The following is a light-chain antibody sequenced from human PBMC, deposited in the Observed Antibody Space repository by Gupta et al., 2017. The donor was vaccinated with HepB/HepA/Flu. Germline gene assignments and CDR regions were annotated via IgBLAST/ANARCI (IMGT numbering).Light chain of an antibody. V-gene: IGKV3-11*01. CDR2: DAS. Sequence: EIVLTQSPATLSLSPGERATLSCRASQSVSSYLAWYQQNPGQAPRLLIYDASNSATGIPARFSGSGSGTDFTLTISSLEPEDFAVYYCQQRSNWPPITFGQGTRLEIK. CDR1: QSVSSY. CDR3: QQRSNWPPIT. J-gene: IGKJ5*01.